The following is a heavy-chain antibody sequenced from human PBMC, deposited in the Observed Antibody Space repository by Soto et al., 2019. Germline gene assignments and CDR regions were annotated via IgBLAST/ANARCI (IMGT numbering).Heavy chain of an antibody. J-gene: IGHJ4*02. Sequence: RASVKVSCKASGYSFTAYFMHWVRQAPGQGLEWMGIVHPSGGNTNYAQKFQGRVTMTWDTSTTTVYMELSSLRSDDTAVYYCARAPYSSSSFFFDYWGQGTPVTVS. CDR2: VHPSGGNT. CDR1: GYSFTAYF. D-gene: IGHD6-6*01. V-gene: IGHV1-46*01. CDR3: ARAPYSSSSFFFDY.